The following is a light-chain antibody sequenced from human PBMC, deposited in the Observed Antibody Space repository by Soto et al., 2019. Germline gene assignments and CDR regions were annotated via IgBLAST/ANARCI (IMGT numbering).Light chain of an antibody. CDR1: QSISSY. Sequence: DIQMTQSPSSLSASVGDRIIITCRASQSISSYLNWYQQKPGKAPKLLIYAASSLQSGVPSRFSGSGSGTEFTLTISSLQSDDFAVYYCQQYLHWPITFGQGTRLEI. CDR2: AAS. J-gene: IGKJ5*01. CDR3: QQYLHWPIT. V-gene: IGKV1-39*01.